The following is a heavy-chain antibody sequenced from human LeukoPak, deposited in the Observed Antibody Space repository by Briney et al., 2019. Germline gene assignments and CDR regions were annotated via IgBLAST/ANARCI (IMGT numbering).Heavy chain of an antibody. CDR3: ARGPDIVVVVAATNFDY. V-gene: IGHV4-34*01. CDR1: GGSFSGYY. J-gene: IGHJ4*02. Sequence: KSSETLSLTCAVYGGSFSGYYWSWIRQPPGKGLEWIGEINHSGSTNYSPSLKSRVTISVDTSKNQFSLKLSSVTAADTAVYYCARGPDIVVVVAATNFDYWGQGTLVTVSS. D-gene: IGHD2-15*01. CDR2: INHSGST.